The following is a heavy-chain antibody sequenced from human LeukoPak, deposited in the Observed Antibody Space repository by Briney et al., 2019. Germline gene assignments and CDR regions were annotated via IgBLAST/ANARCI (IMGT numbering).Heavy chain of an antibody. CDR1: GFIFSNSG. D-gene: IGHD1-7*01. J-gene: IGHJ4*02. V-gene: IGHV3-30*02. CDR2: IRYDESDK. CDR3: ATGNYNRPFDY. Sequence: GGSLRLSCAASGFIFSNSGMHWVRQAPGKGLEWVAFIRYDESDKFYADSVKGRFTISRDISKNTLYLQLNSLRAEDTAVYYCATGNYNRPFDYWGQGTLVTVSS.